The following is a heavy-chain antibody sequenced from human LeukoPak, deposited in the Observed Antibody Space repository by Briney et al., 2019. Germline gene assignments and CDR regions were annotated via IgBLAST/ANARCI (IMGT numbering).Heavy chain of an antibody. CDR2: ISGGGGST. J-gene: IGHJ6*02. CDR3: AKLRCSSTSCYTLYYYYYGMDV. D-gene: IGHD2-2*02. Sequence: GGSLRLSCAASGFTFSNYAMSWVRQAPGKGLEWVSGISGGGGSTYYADSVKGRFTISRDNSRNTLYLQMSSLRAEDTAAYYCAKLRCSSTSCYTLYYYYYGMDVWGQGTTVTVSS. V-gene: IGHV3-23*01. CDR1: GFTFSNYA.